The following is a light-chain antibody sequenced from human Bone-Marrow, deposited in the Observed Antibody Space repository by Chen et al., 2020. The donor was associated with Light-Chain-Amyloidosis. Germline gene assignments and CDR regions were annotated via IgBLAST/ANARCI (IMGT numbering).Light chain of an antibody. J-gene: IGLJ2*01. V-gene: IGLV3-19*01. CDR2: GKN. Sequence: SSELTQDPAVSVALGQTVRITCQGDSLRSYYASWYQQKPGQAPVLVIYGKNNRTSGIPDRFSGACSGTTASLTITGAQAEDEADYYCGSRDSSDNHLVFGGGTKLTVL. CDR1: SLRSYY. CDR3: GSRDSSDNHLV.